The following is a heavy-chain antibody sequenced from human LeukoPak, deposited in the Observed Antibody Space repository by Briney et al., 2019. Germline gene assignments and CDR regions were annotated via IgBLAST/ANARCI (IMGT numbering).Heavy chain of an antibody. CDR1: GFTFSSYA. D-gene: IGHD6-6*01. V-gene: IGHV3-23*01. J-gene: IGHJ4*02. CDR2: ISGSGGST. CDR3: AKEPYSSSSVEFDY. Sequence: GGSLRLSCAAYGFTFSSYAMSWVRQAPGKGLEWVSAISGSGGSTYYADSVKGRLTISRDNSKNTLYLQMNSLRAEDTAVYYCAKEPYSSSSVEFDYWGQGTLVTVSS.